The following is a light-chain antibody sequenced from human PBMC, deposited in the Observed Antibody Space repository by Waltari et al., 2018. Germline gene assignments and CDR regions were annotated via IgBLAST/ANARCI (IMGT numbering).Light chain of an antibody. V-gene: IGKV3-20*01. CDR1: QHVTNNY. CDR2: GAS. CDR3: QQYVDSLWT. Sequence: EIVLTQSPGTLSLSPGERATLSCRASQHVTNNYLGWYQQKPGQAPRLLIYGASNRAIGIPDKFTGSGSGTDFTLTISRLEPEDFAVYYCQQYVDSLWTFGQGTNVEIK. J-gene: IGKJ1*01.